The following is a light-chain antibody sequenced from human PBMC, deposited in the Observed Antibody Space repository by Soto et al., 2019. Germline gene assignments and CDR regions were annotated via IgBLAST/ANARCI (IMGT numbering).Light chain of an antibody. J-gene: IGKJ4*01. CDR2: LGS. V-gene: IGKV2-28*01. Sequence: DIVMTQSPLSLAVTPGEPASISCRSSQSLLHRSGYNYLDWYLQRPGQSPQLLIHLGSSRASGVPDRFSGSGSGTDFTLKISRVEAEDVVLYYCMQALQTPLTFGGGTKVEIK. CDR1: QSLLHRSGYNY. CDR3: MQALQTPLT.